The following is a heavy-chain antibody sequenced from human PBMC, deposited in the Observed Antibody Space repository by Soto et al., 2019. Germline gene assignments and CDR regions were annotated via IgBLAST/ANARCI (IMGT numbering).Heavy chain of an antibody. CDR2: IYYSGST. CDR3: ARQRAVVVVAATALFDY. J-gene: IGHJ4*02. CDR1: GGSISSSSYY. D-gene: IGHD2-15*01. V-gene: IGHV4-39*01. Sequence: PSETLSLTCTVSGGSISSSSYYWGWIRQPPGKGLEWIGSIYYSGSTYYNPSLKSRVTISVDTSKNQFSLKLSSVTAADTAVYYCARQRAVVVVAATALFDYWGQGTLVTVSS.